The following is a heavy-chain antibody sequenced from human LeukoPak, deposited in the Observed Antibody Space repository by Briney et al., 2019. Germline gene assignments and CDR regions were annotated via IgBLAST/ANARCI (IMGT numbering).Heavy chain of an antibody. CDR2: INSDGSST. D-gene: IGHD2-2*01. Sequence: GGSLRLSCAAPGFTFSNYWMQWVRQAPGKGLVWVSRINSDGSSTSYADSVKGRFTISRDNAKNTLYLQMNSLRAEDTAVYHCARDPILGYCSSTSCSHNWFDPWGQGTLVTVSS. V-gene: IGHV3-74*01. CDR3: ARDPILGYCSSTSCSHNWFDP. J-gene: IGHJ5*02. CDR1: GFTFSNYW.